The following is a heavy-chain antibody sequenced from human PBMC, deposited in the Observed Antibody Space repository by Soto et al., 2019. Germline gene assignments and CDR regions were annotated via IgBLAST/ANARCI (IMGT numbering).Heavy chain of an antibody. V-gene: IGHV5-51*01. D-gene: IGHD3-16*01. CDR3: VRPNFGALTHFDF. CDR1: GYTFTNYW. CDR2: IFPGDSDT. J-gene: IGHJ4*02. Sequence: GESLKISCKAIGYTFTNYWIGWVRQTPGKGREWMGIIFPGDSDTRYNPSFEGQVTVSADESISTAYLQWNTLKASDTAMYYCVRPNFGALTHFDFWGQGTLVTVSS.